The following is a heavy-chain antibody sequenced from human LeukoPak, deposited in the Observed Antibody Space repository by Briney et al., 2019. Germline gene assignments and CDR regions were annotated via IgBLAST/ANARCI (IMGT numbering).Heavy chain of an antibody. Sequence: GRSLRLSCAASGFTFDDYGMRWVRHVPGKGLEWVSGISGSGDSTYYADSVKGRFTISRDNSKNTLYLQMNSLRAEDTSVYYCARRSGIAVAGAFDYWGQGTLVTVSS. CDR1: GFTFDDYG. J-gene: IGHJ4*02. CDR3: ARRSGIAVAGAFDY. D-gene: IGHD6-19*01. V-gene: IGHV3-23*01. CDR2: ISGSGDST.